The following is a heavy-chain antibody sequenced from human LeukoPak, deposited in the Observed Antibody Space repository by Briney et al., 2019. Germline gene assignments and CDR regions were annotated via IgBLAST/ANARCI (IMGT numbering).Heavy chain of an antibody. V-gene: IGHV4-39*07. J-gene: IGHJ5*02. Sequence: SETLSLTCTVSGGSISSSSYYWGWIRQPPGKGLEWIGSIYYSGSTYYNPSLKSRVTISVDTSKNQFSLKLSSVTAADTAVYYCASPPSPGDWGWFDPWGQGTLVTVSS. CDR1: GGSISSSSYY. CDR3: ASPPSPGDWGWFDP. D-gene: IGHD2-21*02. CDR2: IYYSGST.